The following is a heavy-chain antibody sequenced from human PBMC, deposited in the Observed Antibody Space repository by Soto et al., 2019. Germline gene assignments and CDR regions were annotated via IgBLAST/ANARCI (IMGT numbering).Heavy chain of an antibody. V-gene: IGHV3-74*01. Sequence: PGGALRLSCAASGVTFSSYWIHWVRQAPGKGLVWVSRIKSDGSSTSYADSVKGRFTISRDNAKNTLYLQMNSLRAEDTAVYYCARVVLPHTEYDAFDISGQGTMVTVSS. J-gene: IGHJ3*02. CDR1: GVTFSSYW. D-gene: IGHD1-20*01. CDR3: ARVVLPHTEYDAFDI. CDR2: IKSDGSST.